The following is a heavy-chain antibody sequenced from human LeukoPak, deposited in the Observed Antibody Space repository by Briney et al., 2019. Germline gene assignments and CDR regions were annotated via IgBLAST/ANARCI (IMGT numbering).Heavy chain of an antibody. CDR3: AREREYYDFWSGSGHNWFDP. CDR1: GFTFSSYW. V-gene: IGHV3-7*01. D-gene: IGHD3-3*01. CDR2: IKQDGSEK. J-gene: IGHJ5*02. Sequence: RGGSLRLSCAASGFTFSSYWMSWVRQAPGKGLEWVANIKQDGSEKYYVDSVKGRFTISRDNAKNSLYLQMNSLRAEDTAVYYCAREREYYDFWSGSGHNWFDPWGQGTLVTVSS.